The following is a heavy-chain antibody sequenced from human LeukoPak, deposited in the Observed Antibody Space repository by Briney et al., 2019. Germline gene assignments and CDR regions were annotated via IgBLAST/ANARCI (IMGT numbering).Heavy chain of an antibody. Sequence: SETLSLTCAISGYSISSGYYWGWIRQPPGKGLEWIGSIYHTGSTYYNPSLQSRVTISLDSPKNQFSLKLTSVTAADTAVYYCASGGTAVVMALTYYFDTWGQGTPVTVSS. CDR3: ASGGTAVVMALTYYFDT. CDR2: IYHTGST. D-gene: IGHD3-22*01. V-gene: IGHV4-38-2*01. J-gene: IGHJ4*02. CDR1: GYSISSGYY.